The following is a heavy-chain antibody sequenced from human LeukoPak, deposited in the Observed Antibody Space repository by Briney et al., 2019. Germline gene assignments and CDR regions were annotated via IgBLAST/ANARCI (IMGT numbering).Heavy chain of an antibody. D-gene: IGHD3-3*01. J-gene: IGHJ4*02. CDR3: ARVIATYYDFWSGYYVDY. Sequence: GGSLRLSCAASGFTVSSNYMSWVRQAPGKGLEWVSVIYSGSSTYYADSVKGRFTISRDNSKNTLYLQMNSLRAEDTAVYYCARVIATYYDFWSGYYVDYWGQGTLVTVSS. CDR2: IYSGSST. CDR1: GFTVSSNY. V-gene: IGHV3-53*01.